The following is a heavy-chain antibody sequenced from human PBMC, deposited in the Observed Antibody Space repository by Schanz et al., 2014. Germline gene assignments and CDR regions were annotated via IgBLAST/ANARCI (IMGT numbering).Heavy chain of an antibody. D-gene: IGHD5-12*01. CDR3: ASPSGYSDYGTYFDF. CDR2: ISSGSSYA. CDR1: GFTFRDYY. V-gene: IGHV3-11*06. J-gene: IGHJ4*02. Sequence: PGGSLRLSCAASGFTFRDYYMSWIRQAPGKGLEWVSDISSGSSYANYADSVKRRFTISRDNSRNTLYLQMNSLRTEDTAVYYCASPSGYSDYGTYFDFWGQGTLVTVSS.